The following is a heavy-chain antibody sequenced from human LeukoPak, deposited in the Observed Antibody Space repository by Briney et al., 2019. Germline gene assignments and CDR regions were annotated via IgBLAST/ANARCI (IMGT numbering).Heavy chain of an antibody. CDR1: GFTFSSYA. J-gene: IGHJ4*02. CDR2: ISGSGDNT. Sequence: EGSLRLSCAASGFTFSSYAMSWVRQAPGKGLEWVSGISGSGDNTYYADSVKGRFTISRDNSKNTLYVQVNSLGTEDTAAYYCAKGSYYDSSGSFYFDYWGQGTLVTVSS. CDR3: AKGSYYDSSGSFYFDY. D-gene: IGHD3-22*01. V-gene: IGHV3-23*01.